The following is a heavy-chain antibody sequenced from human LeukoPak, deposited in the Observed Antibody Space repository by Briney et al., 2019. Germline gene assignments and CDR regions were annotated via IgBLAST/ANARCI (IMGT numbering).Heavy chain of an antibody. CDR2: IHHSGNT. V-gene: IGHV4-38-2*02. CDR1: GDSISSDYY. CDR3: ARGGITIFYTLFY. J-gene: IGHJ4*02. D-gene: IGHD3-9*01. Sequence: SETLSLTCLVSGDSISSDYYWGWIRQSPGKGLEWIGSIHHSGNTYYNPSLKRRVTLSVDTSKNQFSLRLNSVTAADAVVYYCARGGITIFYTLFYWGQGTLVTVSS.